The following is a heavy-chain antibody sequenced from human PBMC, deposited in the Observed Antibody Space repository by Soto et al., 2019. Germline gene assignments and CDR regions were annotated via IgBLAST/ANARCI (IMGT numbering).Heavy chain of an antibody. J-gene: IGHJ4*02. D-gene: IGHD6-13*01. V-gene: IGHV5-10-1*01. CDR3: ARHESAAGHFDY. CDR1: GYSFTSYW. CDR2: IDPSDSYT. Sequence: ESLKISCKGSGYSFTSYWISWVRQMPGKGLEWMGRIDPSDSYTNYSPSFQGHVTISADKSISTAYLQWSSLKASDTAMYYCARHESAAGHFDYWGQGTLVTVSS.